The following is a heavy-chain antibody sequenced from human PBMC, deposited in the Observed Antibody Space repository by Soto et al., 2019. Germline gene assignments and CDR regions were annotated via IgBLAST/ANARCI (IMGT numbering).Heavy chain of an antibody. CDR1: GGSFSGYY. Sequence: SETLSLTCAVYGGSFSGYYWSWIRQPPGKGLEWIGEINHSGSTNYNPSLKSRVTISVDTSKNQFSLKLSSVTAADTAVYYCARGPGPTKEYNWFDPWGQGTLVTVSS. CDR3: ARGPGPTKEYNWFDP. CDR2: INHSGST. V-gene: IGHV4-34*01. J-gene: IGHJ5*02.